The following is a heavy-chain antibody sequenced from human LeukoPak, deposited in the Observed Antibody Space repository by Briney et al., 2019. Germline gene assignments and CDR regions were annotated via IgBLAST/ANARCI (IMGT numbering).Heavy chain of an antibody. J-gene: IGHJ3*02. Sequence: GGSLRLSCAASGFTFSSYWMSWVRQAPGKGLEWVANIKQDGSEKYYVDSVKGRFTISRDNAKNSLYLQMNSLRAEDTAVYYCTRGMVVKLRYFDWSPEGAFDIWGQGTMVTVSS. CDR2: IKQDGSEK. D-gene: IGHD3-9*01. CDR3: TRGMVVKLRYFDWSPEGAFDI. V-gene: IGHV3-7*03. CDR1: GFTFSSYW.